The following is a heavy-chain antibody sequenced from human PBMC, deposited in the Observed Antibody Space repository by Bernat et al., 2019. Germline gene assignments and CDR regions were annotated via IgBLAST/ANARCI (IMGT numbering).Heavy chain of an antibody. Sequence: QLQLQESGPGLVKPSETLSLTCTVSGGSISSSSYYWGWIRQPPGKGLEWIGYIYYSGSTYYNPSLKSRVTISVDTSKNQFSLKLSSVTAADTAVYYCARWRPSLYFDYWGQGTTVTVSS. CDR3: ARWRPSLYFDY. J-gene: IGHJ4*03. D-gene: IGHD2-2*01. CDR1: GGSISSSSYY. CDR2: IYYSGST. V-gene: IGHV4-39*07.